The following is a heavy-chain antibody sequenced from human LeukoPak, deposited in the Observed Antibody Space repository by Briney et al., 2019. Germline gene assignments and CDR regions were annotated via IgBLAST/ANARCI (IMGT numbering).Heavy chain of an antibody. CDR3: ARAVGPFDY. V-gene: IGHV3-48*04. Sequence: GGSLRLSCAASGFTFSDYSMEWVRQAPGKGLEWISYISSTSTTIYYADSVRGRFTTSRDNAKNSLYLQMNSLRAEDTAVYYCARAVGPFDYWGQGTLVTVSS. CDR1: GFTFSDYS. CDR2: ISSTSTTI. D-gene: IGHD4-23*01. J-gene: IGHJ4*02.